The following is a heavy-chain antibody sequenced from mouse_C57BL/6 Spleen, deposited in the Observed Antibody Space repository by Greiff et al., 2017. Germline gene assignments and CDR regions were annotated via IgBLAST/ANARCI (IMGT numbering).Heavy chain of an antibody. Sequence: QVQLQQPGAELVRPGSSVKLSCKASGYTFTSYWMHWVKQRPIQGLEWIGNIDPSDSETPYNQKFKDKATLTVDKSSSTAYMQLSSLTSEDSAVYYCARQIYYGNYPYAMDYWGQGTSVTVSS. J-gene: IGHJ4*01. CDR2: IDPSDSET. D-gene: IGHD2-1*01. CDR1: GYTFTSYW. V-gene: IGHV1-52*01. CDR3: ARQIYYGNYPYAMDY.